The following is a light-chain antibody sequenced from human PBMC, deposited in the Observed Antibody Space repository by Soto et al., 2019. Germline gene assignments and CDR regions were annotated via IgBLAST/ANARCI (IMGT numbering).Light chain of an antibody. V-gene: IGKV3-15*01. CDR2: GAS. Sequence: EIVMTHSPATLSVSPGERATLSCRASQSLSSNLAWYQQKPGQAPRLLIYGASTRATGIPATFSGSGSGTEFTLTISSLQSEDFAVYYCQQYNNWPLTFGQGTRLEIK. CDR3: QQYNNWPLT. CDR1: QSLSSN. J-gene: IGKJ5*01.